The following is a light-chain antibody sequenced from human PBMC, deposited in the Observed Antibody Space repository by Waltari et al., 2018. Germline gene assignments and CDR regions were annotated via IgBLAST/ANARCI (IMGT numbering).Light chain of an antibody. Sequence: QSALTQPASVSGSPGQSIPISCTGSSSDGGSYKFVSWYQQHPGKAPQLMIYGGSQRPSGVSNRLSGSKSGNTASLTISGLRAEDEADYYCCSYAGSSPHVIFGGGTKLTVL. V-gene: IGLV2-23*01. J-gene: IGLJ2*01. CDR1: SSDGGSYKF. CDR2: GGS. CDR3: CSYAGSSPHVI.